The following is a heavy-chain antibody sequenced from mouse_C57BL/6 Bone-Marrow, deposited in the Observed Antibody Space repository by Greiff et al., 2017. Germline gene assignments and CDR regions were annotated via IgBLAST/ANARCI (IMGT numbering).Heavy chain of an antibody. V-gene: IGHV1-81*01. J-gene: IGHJ2*01. CDR1: GYTFTSYG. CDR3: ERGRLLLRR. D-gene: IGHD1-1*01. Sequence: QVHVKQSGAELARPGASVKLSCKASGYTFTSYGISWVKQRTGQGLEWIGEIYPRSGNTSYNEKFKGKATLTADKSSSTAYMELRSLTSEDSAVYFCERGRLLLRRWGQGTTLTVSS. CDR2: IYPRSGNT.